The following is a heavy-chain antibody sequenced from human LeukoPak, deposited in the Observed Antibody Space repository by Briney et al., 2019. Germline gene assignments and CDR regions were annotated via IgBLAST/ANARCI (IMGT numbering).Heavy chain of an antibody. J-gene: IGHJ6*02. CDR2: ISGSGGST. CDR1: GFTFSSYA. CDR3: ATDAAIFGVVGYYYYGMDV. D-gene: IGHD3-3*01. Sequence: GGSLRLSCAASGFTFSSYAMSWVRQAPGQGLEWVSAISGSGGSTYYADSVKGRFTISRDNSKNTLYLQMNSLRAEDTAVYYCATDAAIFGVVGYYYYGMDVWGQGTTVTVSS. V-gene: IGHV3-23*01.